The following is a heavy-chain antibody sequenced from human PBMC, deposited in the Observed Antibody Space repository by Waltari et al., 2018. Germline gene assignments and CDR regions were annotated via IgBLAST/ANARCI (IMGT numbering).Heavy chain of an antibody. CDR1: GYTFTGYY. V-gene: IGHV1-2*02. Sequence: QVQLVQSGAEVKKPGASVKVSCTASGYTFTGYYMHWVRQAPGQGLEWMGWINPNSGGTNYAQKFQGRVTMTRDTSISTAYMELSRLRSDDTAVYYCARDSGYSSSWVRAFDIWGQGTMVTVSS. CDR3: ARDSGYSSSWVRAFDI. CDR2: INPNSGGT. J-gene: IGHJ3*02. D-gene: IGHD6-13*01.